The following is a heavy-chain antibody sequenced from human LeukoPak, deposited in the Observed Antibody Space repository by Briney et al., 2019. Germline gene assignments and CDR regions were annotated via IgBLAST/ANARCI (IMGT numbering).Heavy chain of an antibody. CDR1: GFTFDDYA. J-gene: IGHJ4*02. D-gene: IGHD6-19*01. CDR3: AKGSGWLATGYYFDY. CDR2: ISWNSGSI. Sequence: GGSLRLSCAASGFTFDDYAMHWVRQAPGKGLEWVSGISWNSGSIGYADSVKGRFTISRDNAKNSLYLRMNNLRAEDTALYYCAKGSGWLATGYYFDYWGQGTLVTVSS. V-gene: IGHV3-9*01.